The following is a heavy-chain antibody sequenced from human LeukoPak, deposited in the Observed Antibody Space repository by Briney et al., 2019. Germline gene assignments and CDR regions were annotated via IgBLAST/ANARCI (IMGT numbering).Heavy chain of an antibody. CDR3: ARECGGSGWYGANWFDP. Sequence: SQTLSLTCTVSGGSISSYYWSWIRQPPGKGLELIGYIYNSGSTKYNPSLKSRVTISVDTSKNQFSLKLSSVTAADTAVYYCARECGGSGWYGANWFDPWGQGTLVTVSS. J-gene: IGHJ5*02. CDR1: GGSISSYY. CDR2: IYNSGST. V-gene: IGHV4-59*12. D-gene: IGHD6-19*01.